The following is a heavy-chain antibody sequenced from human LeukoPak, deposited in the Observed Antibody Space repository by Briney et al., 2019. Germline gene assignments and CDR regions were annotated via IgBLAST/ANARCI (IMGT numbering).Heavy chain of an antibody. CDR3: ARDLNSSGWYERYYYYMDV. CDR1: GGSISSYY. V-gene: IGHV4-4*07. J-gene: IGHJ6*03. CDR2: IYTSGST. D-gene: IGHD6-19*01. Sequence: SETLSLTCTVSGGSISSYYWSWIRQPAGKGLEWIGRIYTSGSTNYSPSLKSRVTMSVDTSKNQFSLKLSSVTAADTAVYYCARDLNSSGWYERYYYYMDVWGKGTTVTISS.